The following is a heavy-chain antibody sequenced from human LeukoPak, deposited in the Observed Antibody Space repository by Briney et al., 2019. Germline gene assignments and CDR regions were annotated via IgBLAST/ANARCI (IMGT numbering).Heavy chain of an antibody. CDR2: INYSGST. CDR3: ARRDDSSGYHKIFDY. Sequence: PSETLSLTCTVSGGSISSSSYYWGWIRQAPGKGLEWIGSINYSGSTYYNPSLKSRVTISVDTSKNQFSLKLSSVTAADTGVYYCARRDDSSGYHKIFDYWGPGTLVTVSS. CDR1: GGSISSSSYY. J-gene: IGHJ4*02. D-gene: IGHD3-22*01. V-gene: IGHV4-39*07.